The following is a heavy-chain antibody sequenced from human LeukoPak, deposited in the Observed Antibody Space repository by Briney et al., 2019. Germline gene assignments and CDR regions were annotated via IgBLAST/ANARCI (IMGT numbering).Heavy chain of an antibody. CDR3: AKALTDHQDLDAFDF. CDR2: IKQDGSEK. V-gene: IGHV3-7*03. CDR1: GFTFSSYW. J-gene: IGHJ3*01. Sequence: PGGSLRLSCAASGFTFSSYWMSWVRQAPGKGLEWVANIKQDGSEKYYVDSVKGRFTISRDTSKNVLFLQMNSLRAEDTALYYCAKALTDHQDLDAFDFWGQGTVVTVSS.